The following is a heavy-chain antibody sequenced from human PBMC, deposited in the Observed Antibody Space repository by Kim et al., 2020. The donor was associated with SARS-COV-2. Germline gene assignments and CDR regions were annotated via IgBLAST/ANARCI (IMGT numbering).Heavy chain of an antibody. CDR1: GGSFSGYY. D-gene: IGHD2-15*01. CDR3: ARGHLYCSGGSCYSYFDY. Sequence: SETLSLTCAVYGGSFSGYYWSWIRQPPGKGLEWIGEINHSGSTNYNPSLKSRVTISVDTSKNQFSLKLSSVTAADTAVYYCARGHLYCSGGSCYSYFDYWGQGTLVTVSS. V-gene: IGHV4-34*01. J-gene: IGHJ4*02. CDR2: INHSGST.